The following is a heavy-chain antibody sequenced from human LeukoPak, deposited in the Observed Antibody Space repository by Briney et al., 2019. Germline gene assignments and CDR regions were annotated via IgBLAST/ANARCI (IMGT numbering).Heavy chain of an antibody. D-gene: IGHD3-3*01. J-gene: IGHJ4*02. CDR3: ARGCRVVGRFDY. Sequence: SETLSLTCTVSVGSLSSYYWSWIPHPPRKGLEWGGEINHSGSTNYNPSLKSRVTISVDTSKNQFSLKLSSVTAADTAVYYCARGCRVVGRFDYWGQGTLVTVSS. CDR2: INHSGST. CDR1: VGSLSSYY. V-gene: IGHV4-34*01.